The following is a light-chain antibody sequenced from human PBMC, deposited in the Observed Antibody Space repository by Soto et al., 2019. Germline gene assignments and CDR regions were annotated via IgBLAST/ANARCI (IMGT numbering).Light chain of an antibody. CDR2: DTS. CDR3: QQRSNWPIT. J-gene: IGKJ5*01. V-gene: IGKV3-11*01. CDR1: QSVSRY. Sequence: EIVLTQSPATLSLSPGERATLSCRASQSVSRYLAWYQQKPGQAPRLLMYDTSIRATGTPARFSGSGSGTDFTLIISSLEPEDFAVYYCQQRSNWPITFGQGTRLEIK.